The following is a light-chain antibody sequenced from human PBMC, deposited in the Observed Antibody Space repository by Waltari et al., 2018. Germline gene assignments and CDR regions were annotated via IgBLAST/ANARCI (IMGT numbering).Light chain of an antibody. Sequence: QSALTQPASVSGSPGQSITISCTGSSSVVGTYKFVSWYQQHPGKAPKLMIYEINQRPAGISNRFSGSKFGNTAVLTISGLQTEDEADYYCCSYVTGDTWVFGGGTRVAVL. CDR2: EIN. V-gene: IGLV2-23*02. CDR1: SSVVGTYKF. J-gene: IGLJ3*02. CDR3: CSYVTGDTWV.